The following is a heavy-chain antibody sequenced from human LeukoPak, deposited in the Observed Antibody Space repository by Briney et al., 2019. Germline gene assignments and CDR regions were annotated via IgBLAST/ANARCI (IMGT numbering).Heavy chain of an antibody. V-gene: IGHV4-59*08. CDR1: GGSISSYY. J-gene: IGHJ4*02. Sequence: SSETLSLTCTVSGGSISSYYWSWIRQPPGKGLEWIGYIYYSGSTNYNPSLKSRVTISVDTSKNQFSLKLSSVTAADTSVYYCARQDIIGSSSWVFDYWGQGTLVTVSS. CDR3: ARQDIIGSSSWVFDY. D-gene: IGHD6-13*01. CDR2: IYYSGST.